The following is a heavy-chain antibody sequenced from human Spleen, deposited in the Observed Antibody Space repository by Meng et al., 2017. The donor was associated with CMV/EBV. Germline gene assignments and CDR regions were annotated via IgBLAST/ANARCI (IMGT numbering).Heavy chain of an antibody. Sequence: GGSLRLSCTASGFTFSRYSMHWVRQAPGKGLEWVAVISHDRSNRHYANSVKGRFTVSKDNSKNTVNLQLSSLRPEDTAVYYCARGEDNFWSGYSYFHYWGPGTLVTVSS. D-gene: IGHD3-3*01. CDR3: ARGEDNFWSGYSYFHY. CDR1: GFTFSRYS. V-gene: IGHV3-30*03. CDR2: ISHDRSNR. J-gene: IGHJ4*02.